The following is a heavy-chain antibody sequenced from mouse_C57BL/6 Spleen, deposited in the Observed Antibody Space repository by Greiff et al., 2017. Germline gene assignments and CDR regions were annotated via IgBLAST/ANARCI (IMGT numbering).Heavy chain of an antibody. CDR2: IYPRDGST. Sequence: VQLQQSGPELVKPGASVKLSCKASGYTFTSYDINWVKQRPGQGLAWIGWIYPRDGSTKYNEQFKGKATLTVDTSSSTAYMELHSLTSEDSAVYFCARIPLITTVVANWYFDVWGTGTTVTVSS. CDR1: GYTFTSYD. CDR3: ARIPLITTVVANWYFDV. D-gene: IGHD1-1*01. V-gene: IGHV1-85*01. J-gene: IGHJ1*03.